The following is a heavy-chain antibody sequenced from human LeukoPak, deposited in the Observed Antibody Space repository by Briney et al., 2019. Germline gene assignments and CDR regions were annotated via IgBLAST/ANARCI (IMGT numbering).Heavy chain of an antibody. CDR2: IYYSGNT. D-gene: IGHD5-18*01. CDR3: ARQSTAMGTFDY. Sequence: SETLSLTCTVSGGSISSTSYYWGWIRQPPGKGLEWIGSIYYSGNTYYNPSLKSRVTISVDTSKNQFSLKLSSVTAADTAVYYCARQSTAMGTFDYWGQGTLVPVSS. CDR1: GGSISSTSYY. J-gene: IGHJ4*02. V-gene: IGHV4-39*01.